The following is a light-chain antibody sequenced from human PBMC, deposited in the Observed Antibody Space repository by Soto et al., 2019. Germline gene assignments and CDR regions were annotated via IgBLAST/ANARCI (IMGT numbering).Light chain of an antibody. CDR3: GSYTSATTWV. J-gene: IGLJ3*02. CDR2: RVI. Sequence: QSALTQPASMSGSPGQSITISCTGTSSDIGRYDYVSWYQQLPGKAPKLMIYRVINRPSGVSDRISGSKSGNSASLSISGLHPDDEATYFCGSYTSATTWVFGGGTQLTVL. V-gene: IGLV2-14*03. CDR1: SSDIGRYDY.